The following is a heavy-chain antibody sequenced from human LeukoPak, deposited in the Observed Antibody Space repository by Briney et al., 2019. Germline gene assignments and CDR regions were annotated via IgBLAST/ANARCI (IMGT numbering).Heavy chain of an antibody. CDR2: IYYSGTT. V-gene: IGHV4-59*01. CDR3: ARVRPPWYFEY. CDR1: GGSISSYY. Sequence: SETLSLTCTVSGGSISSYYWSWIRQPPGKGLEWIGNIYYSGTTNYNPSLKSRVTISVDTSKNQFSLRLSSVTAADTAVYYCARVRPPWYFEYWGQGTLFTVSS. J-gene: IGHJ4*02.